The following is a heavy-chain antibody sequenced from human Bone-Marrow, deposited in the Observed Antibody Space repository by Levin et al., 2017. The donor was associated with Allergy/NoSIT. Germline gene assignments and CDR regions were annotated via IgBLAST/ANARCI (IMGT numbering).Heavy chain of an antibody. J-gene: IGHJ4*02. CDR2: FYFRGSA. D-gene: IGHD1-26*01. CDR3: ARGEGVGASWYFQY. CDR1: GGSIGTSY. Sequence: SQTLSLTCTVSGGSIGTSYWSWIRQSPEKGLEWIGYFYFRGSASYNPSLKSRVTISEDTSKNQYSLRLTSVTAADTALYFCARGEGVGASWYFQYWGQGIQVTVSS. V-gene: IGHV4-59*01.